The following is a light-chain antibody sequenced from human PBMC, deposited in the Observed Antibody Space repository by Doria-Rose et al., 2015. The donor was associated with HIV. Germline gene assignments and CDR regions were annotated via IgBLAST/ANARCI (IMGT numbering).Light chain of an antibody. CDR2: RAS. CDR1: QGIGSD. Sequence: MTQSPATLSVSPGERATLSCRASQGIGSDLAWYQQKPVQAPRLLIYRASIRATGIPPRFTGGGSGTEFTLTISSLQSEDFAVYFCQQYSQWPPYTFGQGTKLEV. J-gene: IGKJ2*01. CDR3: QQYSQWPPYT. V-gene: IGKV3-15*01.